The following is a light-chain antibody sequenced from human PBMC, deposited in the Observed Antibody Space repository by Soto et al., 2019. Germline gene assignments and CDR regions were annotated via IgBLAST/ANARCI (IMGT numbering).Light chain of an antibody. CDR2: EDN. J-gene: IGLJ3*02. V-gene: IGLV6-57*04. Sequence: NFILTQPHSVSESPGKTVTISCTRISCSIASNYVQWYQQRPGSAPTTVIYEDNQRPSGVPDRFSGSIDSSSNSASLTISGLKTEDEADYYCQSYDSSNRVFGGGT. CDR3: QSYDSSNRV. CDR1: SCSIASNY.